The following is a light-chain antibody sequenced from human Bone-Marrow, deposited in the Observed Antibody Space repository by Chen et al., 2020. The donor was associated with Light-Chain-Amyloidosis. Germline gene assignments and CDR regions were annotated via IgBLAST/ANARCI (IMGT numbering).Light chain of an antibody. CDR1: SRDVGGYNY. Sequence: QSALTQPASVSGSPGQSITISCTGTSRDVGGYNYVSWYQQHPGNAPKVMIYEVTNRPSGVSNRFSGSKSGNTASLTISGLQAEDEADYYCSSYSVTSPLVVFGGGTKLTVL. J-gene: IGLJ2*01. CDR3: SSYSVTSPLVV. CDR2: EVT. V-gene: IGLV2-14*01.